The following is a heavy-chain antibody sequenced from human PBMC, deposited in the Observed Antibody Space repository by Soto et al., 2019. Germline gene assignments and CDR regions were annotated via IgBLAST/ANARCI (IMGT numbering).Heavy chain of an antibody. CDR3: VSPERRTSGNSLFGSMDV. Sequence: SETLSLTCAVYGGSFSGYYLSWIRQPPGKGLQWIGSFCYSGSTYYNPSLERRLTISVDTSKNQFSLNLDSVTAADTAVYYCVSPERRTSGNSLFGSMDVWGQGTTVTVSS. CDR2: FCYSGST. V-gene: IGHV4-34*01. CDR1: GGSFSGYY. J-gene: IGHJ6*02. D-gene: IGHD3-22*01.